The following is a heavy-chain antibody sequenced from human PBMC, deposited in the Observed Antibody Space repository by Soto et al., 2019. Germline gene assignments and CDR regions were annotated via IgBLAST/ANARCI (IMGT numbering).Heavy chain of an antibody. CDR2: IYYSGST. V-gene: IGHV4-31*02. Sequence: TLSLTCTVSSGSISSGGYYWNWIRQHPGKGLEWIGYIYYSGSTYYNPSLKSRVTISVDTSKNQFSLKLSSVTAADTAVYYCARTGTYYGSSYGMDVWGQGTTVTVSS. CDR3: ARTGTYYGSSYGMDV. D-gene: IGHD3-10*01. J-gene: IGHJ6*02. CDR1: SGSISSGGYY.